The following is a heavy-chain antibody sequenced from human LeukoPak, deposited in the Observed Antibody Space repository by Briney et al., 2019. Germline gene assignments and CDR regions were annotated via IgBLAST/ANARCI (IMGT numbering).Heavy chain of an antibody. CDR3: ARYLVRGVIISGFDY. Sequence: ASVKVSCKASGGTFSSYAISWVRQAPGQGLEWMGGIIPIFGTANYAQKFQGRVTITADESTSTAYMELSSLRSEDTAVYYCARYLVRGVIISGFDYWGQGTLVTVSS. D-gene: IGHD3-10*01. CDR2: IIPIFGTA. V-gene: IGHV1-69*13. CDR1: GGTFSSYA. J-gene: IGHJ4*02.